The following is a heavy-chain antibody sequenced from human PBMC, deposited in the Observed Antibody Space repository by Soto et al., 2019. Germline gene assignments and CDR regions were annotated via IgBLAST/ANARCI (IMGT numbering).Heavy chain of an antibody. CDR3: VRAVRDADER. Sequence: ESGGGVVQPGRSLRLSCTASGFTFSFYVFHWIRQNPGKGLAWVAVISADGNTKVYADSVKGRFTISRDYSKNMVYLHMNSLTTDDTGVYYCVRAVRDADERWGQGTLVTVSS. J-gene: IGHJ4*02. CDR1: GFTFSFYV. V-gene: IGHV3-30-3*01. CDR2: ISADGNTK. D-gene: IGHD3-10*01.